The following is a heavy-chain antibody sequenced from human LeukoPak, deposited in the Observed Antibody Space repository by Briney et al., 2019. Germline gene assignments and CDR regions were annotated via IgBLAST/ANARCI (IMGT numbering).Heavy chain of an antibody. D-gene: IGHD2-15*01. Sequence: WASVKVSCKASGYTFTSYDINWVRQATGQGLEWMGWMNPNSGNTGYAQKFQGRVTMTRSTSINTAYMELNSLTSEDTAVYYCARSSVVARRRIDYWGQGTLVTVSS. V-gene: IGHV1-8*01. CDR2: MNPNSGNT. CDR1: GYTFTSYD. J-gene: IGHJ4*02. CDR3: ARSSVVARRRIDY.